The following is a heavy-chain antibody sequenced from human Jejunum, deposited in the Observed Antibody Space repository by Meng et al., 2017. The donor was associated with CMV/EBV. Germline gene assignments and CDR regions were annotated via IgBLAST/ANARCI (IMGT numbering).Heavy chain of an antibody. CDR1: SYG. V-gene: IGHV1-18*01. D-gene: IGHD3-3*02. Sequence: SYGISWVRQAPGQGLEWMGWISGYNGNINYAQMVQGRVTMTTETSTSTVYMELRNLRSDDTAVYYCARDRLASTGAHFYSYGMDVWGQGTTVTVSS. J-gene: IGHJ6*02. CDR2: ISGYNGNI. CDR3: ARDRLASTGAHFYSYGMDV.